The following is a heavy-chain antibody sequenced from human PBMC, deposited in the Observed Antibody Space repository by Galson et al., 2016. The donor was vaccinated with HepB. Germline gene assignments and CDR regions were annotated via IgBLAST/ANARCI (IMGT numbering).Heavy chain of an antibody. D-gene: IGHD5-18*01. CDR1: GYSFARFW. CDR3: ARQPLHSYGRSYLDL. V-gene: IGHV5-51*01. CDR2: IYPGDSDA. Sequence: QSGAEVKKPGESLRISCEASGYSFARFWIGWVRQLPGKGLEWMGIIYPGDSDARYSPSLQGQVTISVCKSTNTAYLQWISLKASDTAMYYCARQPLHSYGRSYLDLWGQGTLVTVSS. J-gene: IGHJ4*02.